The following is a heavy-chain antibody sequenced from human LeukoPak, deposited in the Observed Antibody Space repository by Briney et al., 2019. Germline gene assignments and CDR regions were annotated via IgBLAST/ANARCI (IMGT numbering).Heavy chain of an antibody. J-gene: IGHJ4*02. CDR3: AREAYYDSSGYYYVFDY. CDR1: GFTSSSYG. Sequence: GGPLSFSCAAPGFTSSSYGMNWVRQAPGKGLNWVSSISSSSSYIYYADSVKGRFTISRDNAKNSLYLQMNSLRAEDTAVYYCAREAYYDSSGYYYVFDYWGQGTLVTVSS. CDR2: ISSSSSYI. D-gene: IGHD3-22*01. V-gene: IGHV3-21*01.